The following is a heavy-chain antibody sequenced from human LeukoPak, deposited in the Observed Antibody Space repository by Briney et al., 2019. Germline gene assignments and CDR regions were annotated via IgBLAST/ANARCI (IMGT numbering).Heavy chain of an antibody. D-gene: IGHD5-18*01. CDR2: VKTKTDGGTT. CDR1: GFTFSSYS. J-gene: IGHJ4*02. Sequence: GGSLRLSCAASGFTFSSYSMNWVRQAPGKGLEWVGHVKTKTDGGTTDYAAPVKGRFTISRDDSKNTLYLQMISLKTEDTAVYYCTTGTWIQLWLADYWGQGTLVTVSS. CDR3: TTGTWIQLWLADY. V-gene: IGHV3-15*01.